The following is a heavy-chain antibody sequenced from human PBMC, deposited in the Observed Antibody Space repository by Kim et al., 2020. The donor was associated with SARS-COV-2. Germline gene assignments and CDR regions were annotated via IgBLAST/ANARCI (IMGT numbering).Heavy chain of an antibody. Sequence: SETLSLTCTVSGYSISSGYYWGWIRQPPGKGLEWIGSIYHSGSTYYNPSLKSRVTISVDTSKNQFSLKLSSVTAADTAVYYCASLSTNYGDFGFDPWGQGTLVTVSS. CDR2: IYHSGST. D-gene: IGHD4-17*01. V-gene: IGHV4-38-2*02. J-gene: IGHJ5*02. CDR1: GYSISSGYY. CDR3: ASLSTNYGDFGFDP.